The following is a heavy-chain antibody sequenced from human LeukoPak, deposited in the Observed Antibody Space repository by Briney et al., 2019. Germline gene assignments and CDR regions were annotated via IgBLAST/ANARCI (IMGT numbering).Heavy chain of an antibody. CDR1: GLIFSNYW. Sequence: PGGSLRLSCAASGLIFSNYWMTWVRQAPGKGLEWVANINKDGSKTYYADSLKGRLTISRNNAKNSLNRQMTSLRAEDTAVNYFARVTILRGGRDYFDQWGDGTLVTVSS. D-gene: IGHD3-10*01. J-gene: IGHJ4*01. V-gene: IGHV3-7*04. CDR3: ARVTILRGGRDYFDQ. CDR2: INKDGSKT.